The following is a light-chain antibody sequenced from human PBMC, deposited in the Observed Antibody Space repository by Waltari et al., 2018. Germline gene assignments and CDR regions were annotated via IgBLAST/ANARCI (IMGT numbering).Light chain of an antibody. J-gene: IGLJ2*01. CDR1: SSAVGGYNH. CDR3: SSYTSSSTLL. V-gene: IGLV2-14*01. CDR2: EVS. Sequence: QSALTQPASVSGSPGQSITISCTGTSSAVGGYNHVSWYQQHPGKAPKLMIYEVSNRPSGVSNRFSGSKSGNTASLTISGLQAEDEADYYCSSYTSSSTLLFGGGTKLTVL.